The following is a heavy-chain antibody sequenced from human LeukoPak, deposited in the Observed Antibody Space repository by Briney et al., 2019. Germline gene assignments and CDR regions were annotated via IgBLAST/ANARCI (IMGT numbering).Heavy chain of an antibody. V-gene: IGHV3-11*04. CDR2: ISSSGSTI. J-gene: IGHJ4*02. CDR1: GFTFTDYY. CDR3: ARVFRSSGWCHFYY. D-gene: IGHD6-19*01. Sequence: GQSLRLSCAASGFTFTDYYMSWISQAPGKGLEWVSSISSSGSTIYYAASVKGRFTISRDNPKNSLYLQMNSLRAEDTAVYYCARVFRSSGWCHFYYWGQGTLVTVSS.